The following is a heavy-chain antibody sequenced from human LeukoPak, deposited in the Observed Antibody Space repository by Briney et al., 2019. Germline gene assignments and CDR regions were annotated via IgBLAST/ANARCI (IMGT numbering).Heavy chain of an antibody. D-gene: IGHD1-26*01. J-gene: IGHJ4*02. V-gene: IGHV3-7*01. Sequence: DPGGSLRLSCAASGFTFSNFWMTWVRQAPGKGLEWVANIKQDGSEKYYLDSVKGRFTISRDNAKNSLYLQMNSLRVEDTAVYYCARGRGGSYHYWGQGTLVTVSS. CDR3: ARGRGGSYHY. CDR1: GFTFSNFW. CDR2: IKQDGSEK.